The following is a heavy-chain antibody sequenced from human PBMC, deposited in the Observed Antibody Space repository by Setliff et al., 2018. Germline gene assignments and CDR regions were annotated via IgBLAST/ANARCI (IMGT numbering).Heavy chain of an antibody. D-gene: IGHD6-13*01. CDR3: TRVGRQLVYYYYGMDV. Sequence: GGSLRLSCAASGFTFINAWMSWVRQTPGKGLKWVGRIKSKTDGGTRDFPASVRGRFTISRDDSKSIAYLQMNSLKTEDTAVYYCTRVGRQLVYYYYGMDVWGQGTTVTVSS. V-gene: IGHV3-15*01. CDR2: IKSKTDGGTR. J-gene: IGHJ6*02. CDR1: GFTFINAW.